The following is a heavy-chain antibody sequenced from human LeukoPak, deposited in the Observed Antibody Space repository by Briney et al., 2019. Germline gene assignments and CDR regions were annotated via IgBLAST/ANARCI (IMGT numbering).Heavy chain of an antibody. Sequence: GASVKVTCTVSGFTLSSSDVQWVRQARGQGLEWIGWIVVGSGNTNYPQKLQERVTITRDISTSTAYIELSSVRSEHTPVYYCATDRRAVAGNDIGGEGTIVTVSS. V-gene: IGHV1-58*01. J-gene: IGHJ3*02. CDR1: GFTLSSSD. D-gene: IGHD6-19*01. CDR3: ATDRRAVAGNDI. CDR2: IVVGSGNT.